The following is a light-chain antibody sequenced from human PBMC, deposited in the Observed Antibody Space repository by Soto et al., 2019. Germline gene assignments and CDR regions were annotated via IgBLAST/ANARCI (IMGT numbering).Light chain of an antibody. CDR1: QSVSSNF. CDR3: QQYGNSPWT. V-gene: IGKV3-20*01. CDR2: GAS. J-gene: IGKJ1*01. Sequence: EIVLTQSPGTLSLSPGERATLSCRASQSVSSNFLAWYQQKPGQAPRLLLYGASSRATGIPDRFSGSGSGTDFTLTISRLEAEDFAVYYCQQYGNSPWTFGQGTEVEIK.